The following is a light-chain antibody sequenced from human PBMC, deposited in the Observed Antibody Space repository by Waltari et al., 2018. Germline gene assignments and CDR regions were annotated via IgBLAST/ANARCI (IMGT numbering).Light chain of an antibody. CDR1: PGAVISNYY. CDR3: LLYRGDAQWV. J-gene: IGLJ3*02. Sequence: QTVVTQEPSLTVSPGGTVTLTCASTPGAVISNYYPNWFQQKPGQAPRALIYDTNKKQPWTPARVSGSLRGGKADLTLSGAQPEDEAGYSCLLYRGDAQWVFGGGTKLSVL. V-gene: IGLV7-43*01. CDR2: DTN.